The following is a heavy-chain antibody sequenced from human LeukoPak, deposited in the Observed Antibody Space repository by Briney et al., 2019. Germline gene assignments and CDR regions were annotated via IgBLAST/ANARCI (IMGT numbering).Heavy chain of an antibody. Sequence: GGSLRLSCAASGFPFNVQTMSWVRQAPGKGLDWVASMRQDGSEIYYVDSVKGRFTISRDNSKNTLYLQMNSLRAEDTAVYYCAKDRGPNYYDSSGHDYWGQGTLVTVSS. CDR3: AKDRGPNYYDSSGHDY. D-gene: IGHD3-22*01. V-gene: IGHV3-7*03. CDR1: GFPFNVQT. CDR2: MRQDGSEI. J-gene: IGHJ4*01.